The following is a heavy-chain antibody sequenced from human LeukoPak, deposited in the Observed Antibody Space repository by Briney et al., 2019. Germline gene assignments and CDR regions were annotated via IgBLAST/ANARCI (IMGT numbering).Heavy chain of an antibody. D-gene: IGHD3-10*01. CDR1: GFTFSSYA. Sequence: GGSLRLSCAASGFTFSSYAMSWVRQAPGKGLEWVGRIKNKNEGGASHYAASVKDRFSISRDDSRTTLFLQMNSLKIEDTGVYYCTTGIDDGGGYWGQGTQVTVSS. V-gene: IGHV3-15*06. CDR2: IKNKNEGGAS. CDR3: TTGIDDGGGY. J-gene: IGHJ4*02.